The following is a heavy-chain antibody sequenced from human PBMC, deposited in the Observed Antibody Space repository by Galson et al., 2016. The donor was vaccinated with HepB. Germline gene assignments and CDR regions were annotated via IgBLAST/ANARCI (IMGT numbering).Heavy chain of an antibody. CDR3: ARDRIVGAKVYSDAFDI. CDR2: LYGGGGT. Sequence: SLRLSCAVSGFRVSAHHVGWFRQAPGKGLECVSVLYGGGGTYHTDSVKGRFSVSRDNSKNIVYLQMNSLRAEDTAVYYCARDRIVGAKVYSDAFDIWGQGTMVTVSS. CDR1: GFRVSAHH. V-gene: IGHV3-53*01. D-gene: IGHD1-26*01. J-gene: IGHJ3*02.